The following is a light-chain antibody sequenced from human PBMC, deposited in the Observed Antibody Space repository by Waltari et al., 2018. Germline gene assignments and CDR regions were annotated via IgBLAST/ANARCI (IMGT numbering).Light chain of an antibody. CDR1: QVVRSW. V-gene: IGKV1-12*01. CDR2: AAA. Sequence: DIQMTQSPSSVSASVGDRVTISCRASQVVRSWLAWYQQKPGKAPKLLIYAAAILRSGVPSRFSGRGSGTDYTLTINSLQPEDVATYYCQQANSFPWTFGQGTKVEIK. J-gene: IGKJ1*01. CDR3: QQANSFPWT.